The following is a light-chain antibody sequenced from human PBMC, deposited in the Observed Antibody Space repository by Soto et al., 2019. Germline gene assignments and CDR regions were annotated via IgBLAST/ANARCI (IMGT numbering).Light chain of an antibody. CDR1: ILDNEY. Sequence: SYELTQPPSGSVSPGQTARITCSGDILDNEYAFWYQQRPGQSPVLLIYQDSQRPSGIPARFSGSNSGNTATLTISGTQAVDEDDYHCQTWDSRTALSVFGSGTKVTVL. CDR2: QDS. V-gene: IGLV3-1*01. CDR3: QTWDSRTALSV. J-gene: IGLJ1*01.